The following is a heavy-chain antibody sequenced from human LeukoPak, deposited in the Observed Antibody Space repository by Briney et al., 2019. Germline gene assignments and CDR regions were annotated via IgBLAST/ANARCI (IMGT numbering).Heavy chain of an antibody. CDR1: GFTFSSYS. V-gene: IGHV3-21*01. J-gene: IGHJ3*02. CDR3: ARDREDCSSTSCYYVSDAFDI. D-gene: IGHD2-2*01. Sequence: GGSLRLSCAASGFTFSSYSMNWVRQAPGKGLEWVSSISSSSSYIYYADSVKGRFTISRDNAKNSLYLQMNSLRAEDTAVYYCARDREDCSSTSCYYVSDAFDIWGQGTMVTVSS. CDR2: ISSSSSYI.